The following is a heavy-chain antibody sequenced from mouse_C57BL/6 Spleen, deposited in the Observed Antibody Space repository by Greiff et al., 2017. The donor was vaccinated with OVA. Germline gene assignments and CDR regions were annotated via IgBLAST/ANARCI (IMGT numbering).Heavy chain of an antibody. CDR1: GYTFTSYW. CDR3: ARSITTVPRYFDV. V-gene: IGHV1-69*01. Sequence: QVQLQQPGAELVMPGASVKLSCKASGYTFTSYWMHWVKQRPGQGLEWIGEIDPSDSYTNYNQKFKGKSTLTVDKSSSTAYMQLSSLTSEDSAVYYCARSITTVPRYFDVWGTGTTVTVSS. CDR2: IDPSDSYT. D-gene: IGHD1-1*01. J-gene: IGHJ1*03.